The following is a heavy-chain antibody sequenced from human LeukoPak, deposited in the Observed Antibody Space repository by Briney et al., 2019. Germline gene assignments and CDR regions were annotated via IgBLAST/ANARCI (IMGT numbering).Heavy chain of an antibody. Sequence: SETLSLSCTVSGGSISSYYWGWIRQPAGKGLEWIGRIYTSGSTNYNPSLKSRVTMSVDTSKNQFSLKLSSVTAADTAVYYCAAADCSGGSCYPFHWGQGTLVTVSS. CDR1: GGSISSYY. V-gene: IGHV4-4*07. J-gene: IGHJ4*02. CDR3: AAADCSGGSCYPFH. CDR2: IYTSGST. D-gene: IGHD2-15*01.